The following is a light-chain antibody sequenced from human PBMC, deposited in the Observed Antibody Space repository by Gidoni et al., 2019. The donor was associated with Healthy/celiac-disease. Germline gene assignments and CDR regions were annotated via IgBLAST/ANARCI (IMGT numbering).Light chain of an antibody. Sequence: QSVLTQPPSVSAAPGQKVTISCSGSSPNIGNNYVSWYQQLPGTAPKLLTYDNNKRPSGIPDRFSGSKSGTSATLGITGLQTGDEADYYCGTWDSSLSAHVFGTGTKVTVL. V-gene: IGLV1-51*01. J-gene: IGLJ1*01. CDR2: DNN. CDR1: SPNIGNNY. CDR3: GTWDSSLSAHV.